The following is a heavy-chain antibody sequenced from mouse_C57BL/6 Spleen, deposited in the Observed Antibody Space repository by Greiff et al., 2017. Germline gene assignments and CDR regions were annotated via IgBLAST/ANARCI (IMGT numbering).Heavy chain of an antibody. Sequence: VQLQQSGPELVKPGASVKISCKASGYTFTDYYMNWVKQSHGKSLEWIGDINPNNGGTSYNQKFKGKATLTVDKSSSTAYMELRSLTSEDSAVYDCAGGAMVTTMNDWGQGTTLTVSS. CDR1: GYTFTDYY. V-gene: IGHV1-26*01. CDR3: AGGAMVTTMND. D-gene: IGHD2-2*01. J-gene: IGHJ2*01. CDR2: INPNNGGT.